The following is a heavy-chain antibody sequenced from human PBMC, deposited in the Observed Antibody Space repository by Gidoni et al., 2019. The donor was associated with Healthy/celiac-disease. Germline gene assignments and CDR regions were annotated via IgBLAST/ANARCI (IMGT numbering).Heavy chain of an antibody. CDR2: RSYDGSNK. V-gene: IGHV3-30*03. Sequence: QVQLVESGGGVVQPGRSLRLSCAASGFTFSSYGMHWVRQAPGKGLEWVAVRSYDGSNKYYADSVKGRFTISRDNSKNTLYLQMNSLRAEDTAVYYCARFRGPAWGQGTLVTVSS. D-gene: IGHD3-10*01. CDR1: GFTFSSYG. J-gene: IGHJ5*02. CDR3: ARFRGPA.